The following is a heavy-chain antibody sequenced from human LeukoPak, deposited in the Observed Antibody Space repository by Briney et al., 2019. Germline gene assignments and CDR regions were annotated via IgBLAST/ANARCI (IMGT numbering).Heavy chain of an antibody. V-gene: IGHV3-23*01. Sequence: GGSLRLSCVVSGFTFSSYSMSWVRQAPGKGLEWVSAISGSGDSTYYADSVKGRFTISRDNSKNTLYLQMNSLRVEDTAVYYCAKDRGIISDYWGQGTLATVSS. CDR2: ISGSGDST. J-gene: IGHJ4*02. CDR1: GFTFSSYS. D-gene: IGHD3-10*01. CDR3: AKDRGIISDY.